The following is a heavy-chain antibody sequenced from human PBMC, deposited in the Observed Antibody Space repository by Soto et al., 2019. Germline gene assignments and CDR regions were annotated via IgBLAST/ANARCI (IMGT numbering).Heavy chain of an antibody. CDR3: ARGVRYFDWLLPFYLDY. J-gene: IGHJ4*02. V-gene: IGHV4-59*01. D-gene: IGHD3-9*01. CDR2: ISYSGST. Sequence: ASETLSLTCTVSGGSINNYYWSWIRQPPGMGLKWIGCISYSGSTNYNPSLKSRVALSVDTSKNQFSLKLSSVTAADTAVYYCARGVRYFDWLLPFYLDYWGQGTPVTVSS. CDR1: GGSINNYY.